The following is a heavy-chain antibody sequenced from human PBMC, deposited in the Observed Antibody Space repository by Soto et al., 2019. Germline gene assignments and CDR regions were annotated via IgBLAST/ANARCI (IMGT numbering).Heavy chain of an antibody. J-gene: IGHJ4*02. V-gene: IGHV1-18*01. Sequence: ASVTGSCKASGYTFTSDGISWVRQAPGQGLEWMGWISAYNGNTNYAQKLQGRVTMTTDTSTSTAYMELRSLRSDDTAVYYCARVGYYDSSGYLDYSGQGTLVTVSS. CDR1: GYTFTSDG. CDR2: ISAYNGNT. CDR3: ARVGYYDSSGYLDY. D-gene: IGHD3-22*01.